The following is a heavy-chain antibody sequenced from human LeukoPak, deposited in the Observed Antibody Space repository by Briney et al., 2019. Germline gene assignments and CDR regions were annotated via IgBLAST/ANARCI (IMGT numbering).Heavy chain of an antibody. J-gene: IGHJ4*02. D-gene: IGHD3-10*01. V-gene: IGHV1-8*02. CDR2: ISAYNGNT. Sequence: ASVKVSCKTSGYTFNAYNMHWVRQAPGQGLEWMGWISAYNGNTNYAQKLQGRVTMTRNTSISTAYMELSSLRSEDTAVYYCARGITEFDYWGQGTLVTVSS. CDR1: GYTFNAYN. CDR3: ARGITEFDY.